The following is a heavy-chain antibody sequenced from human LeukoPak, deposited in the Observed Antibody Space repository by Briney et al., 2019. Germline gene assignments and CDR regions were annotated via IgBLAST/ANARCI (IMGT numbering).Heavy chain of an antibody. CDR3: ARRGFFDY. V-gene: IGHV4-59*01. CDR2: ISDSGST. Sequence: PSETLSLTCTVSGGSISTYYWSWIRQPPGKGLQWIGSISDSGSTSYNPSLKSRVTISVDTSKNQFSLKLSSVTAADTAVYYCARRGFFDYWAREPWSPSPQ. J-gene: IGHJ4*02. CDR1: GGSISTYY.